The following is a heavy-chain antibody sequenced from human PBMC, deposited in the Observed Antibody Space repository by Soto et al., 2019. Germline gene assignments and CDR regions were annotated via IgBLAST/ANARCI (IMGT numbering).Heavy chain of an antibody. CDR2: ISAYNGKT. J-gene: IGHJ6*02. CDR3: ARGGDVNYYHGMDV. Sequence: QVQLVQSGGEVKKPGASVKLSCTASGYTFTSYGISWVRQAPGQGLEWMGWISAYNGKTNCAQNVQGRVTMSTDTXXRPAYMDLRSLRSDDTAVYYCARGGDVNYYHGMDVWGQGTTVTVSS. V-gene: IGHV1-18*01. D-gene: IGHD5-12*01. CDR1: GYTFTSYG.